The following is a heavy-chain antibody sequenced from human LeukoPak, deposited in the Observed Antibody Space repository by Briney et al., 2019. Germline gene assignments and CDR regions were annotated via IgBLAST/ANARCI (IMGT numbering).Heavy chain of an antibody. CDR3: ARQQGGGYWYFDL. J-gene: IGHJ2*01. CDR1: GGSISSGDYY. Sequence: SQTLSLTCTVSGGSISSGDYYWSWIRQPPGKGLEWIGYIYYSGSTYYNPSLKSRVTISVDTSKNHFSLMLSSVTAADTAVYYCARQQGGGYWYFDLWGRGTLVTVSS. CDR2: IYYSGST. D-gene: IGHD6-13*01. V-gene: IGHV4-30-4*01.